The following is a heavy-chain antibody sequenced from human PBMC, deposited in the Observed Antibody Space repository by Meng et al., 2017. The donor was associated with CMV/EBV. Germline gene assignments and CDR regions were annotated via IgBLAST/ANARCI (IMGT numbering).Heavy chain of an antibody. CDR1: GGSISSYY. Sequence: SETLSLTCTVSGGSISSYYWSWIRQPPGKGLEWIGYIYYSGSTNYNPSLKSRVTISVDTSKNQFSLKLSSVTAADTVVYYCARDSNCSGGSCYSRDYYGMDVWGQGTTVTVSS. D-gene: IGHD2-15*01. J-gene: IGHJ6*02. V-gene: IGHV4-59*01. CDR3: ARDSNCSGGSCYSRDYYGMDV. CDR2: IYYSGST.